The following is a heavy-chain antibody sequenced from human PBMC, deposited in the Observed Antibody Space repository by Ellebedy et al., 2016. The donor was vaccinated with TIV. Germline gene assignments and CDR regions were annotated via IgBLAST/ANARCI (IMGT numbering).Heavy chain of an antibody. CDR3: ARLGYCTGGGCF. J-gene: IGHJ4*02. CDR2: IIPRSGTT. D-gene: IGHD2-8*02. V-gene: IGHV1-69*06. CDR1: GGTFNNYA. Sequence: AASVKVSCKASGGTFNNYAVSWVRQAPGQGLEWMGGIIPRSGTTNYAQKFQDRVTITADKSTRTAYMELSSLTSEDTAVYYCARLGYCTGGGCFWGQGTLVTVSS.